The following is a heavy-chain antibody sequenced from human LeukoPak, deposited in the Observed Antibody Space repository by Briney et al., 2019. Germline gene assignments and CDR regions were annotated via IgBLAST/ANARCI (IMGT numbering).Heavy chain of an antibody. D-gene: IGHD2-15*01. CDR3: ARQYCSGGSCYRLPATEFDY. CDR2: ISGSGGST. J-gene: IGHJ4*02. CDR1: GFTFSSYA. V-gene: IGHV3-23*01. Sequence: GGSLRLSCAASGFTFSSYAMSWGRQAPGKGLEWVSAISGSGGSTYYADSVKGRFTISRDNSKTTLYLQMNSLRAEDTAVHYCARQYCSGGSCYRLPATEFDYWGQGTLVTVSS.